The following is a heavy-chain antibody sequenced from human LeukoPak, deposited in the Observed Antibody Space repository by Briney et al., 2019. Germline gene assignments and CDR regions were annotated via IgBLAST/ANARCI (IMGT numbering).Heavy chain of an antibody. CDR2: IYHGGST. CDR1: GGSISSGGYS. CDR3: ASSSSWSEFDP. Sequence: SQTLSLTCAVSGGSISSGGYSWSWIRQPPGKGLEWIGHIYHGGSTYYNPSLKSRVTISVDRSKNQFSLKLSSVTAADTAVYYCASSSSWSEFDPWGQGTLVTVSS. D-gene: IGHD6-13*01. V-gene: IGHV4-30-2*01. J-gene: IGHJ5*02.